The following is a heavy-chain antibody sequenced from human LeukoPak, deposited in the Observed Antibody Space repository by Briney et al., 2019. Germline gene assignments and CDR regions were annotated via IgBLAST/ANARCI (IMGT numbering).Heavy chain of an antibody. D-gene: IGHD3-22*01. J-gene: IGHJ4*02. CDR3: AKMFIPMIVVVTPGYYFDY. CDR2: ISGSGGST. V-gene: IGHV3-23*01. Sequence: GGSLRLSCAASGFTFSSYAMSWVRQAPGKGLEWVSAISGSGGSTYYADSVKGRFTISRDNSKNTLYLQMNSLRAEDTAVYYCAKMFIPMIVVVTPGYYFDYWGQGTLVTVSS. CDR1: GFTFSSYA.